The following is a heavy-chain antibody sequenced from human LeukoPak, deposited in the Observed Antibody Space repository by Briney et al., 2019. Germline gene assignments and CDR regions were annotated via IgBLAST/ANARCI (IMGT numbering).Heavy chain of an antibody. Sequence: PGGSLRLSCAASGFTFSSYAMHWVRQAPGKGLEWVAVISYDGSNKYYADSVKGRFTISRDNSKNTLYLQMNSLRAEDTAVYYCAKAWAVAGSYTFDYWGQGTLVTVSS. D-gene: IGHD6-19*01. CDR2: ISYDGSNK. J-gene: IGHJ4*02. CDR1: GFTFSSYA. CDR3: AKAWAVAGSYTFDY. V-gene: IGHV3-30-3*01.